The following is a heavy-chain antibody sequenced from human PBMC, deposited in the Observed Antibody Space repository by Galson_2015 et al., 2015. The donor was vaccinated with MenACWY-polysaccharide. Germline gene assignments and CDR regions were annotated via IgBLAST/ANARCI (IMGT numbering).Heavy chain of an antibody. CDR1: GSRFSNSG. D-gene: IGHD2-2*01. CDR3: AREGSRIVFHAFDI. Sequence: SLRLSCAASGSRFSNSGMHWVRQAPGKGLAWVAVIQYDGSNKVYADSVKGRFTISRDNSKNTVFLEMNTLGVEDTAVYYCAREGSRIVFHAFDIWGQGTMVTVSS. V-gene: IGHV3-33*01. CDR2: IQYDGSNK. J-gene: IGHJ3*02.